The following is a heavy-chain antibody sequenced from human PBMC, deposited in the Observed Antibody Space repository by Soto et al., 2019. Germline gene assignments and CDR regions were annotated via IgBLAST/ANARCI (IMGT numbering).Heavy chain of an antibody. CDR2: IWYDGSNK. Sequence: QVQLVESGGGVVQPGRSLRLSCAASGFTFSSYGMHWVRQAPGKGLEWVAVIWYDGSNKYYADSVKGRFTISRDNSKNTLYLQMTSLRAEDTAVYYCARDSLGSYGYGNAFDIWGQGTMVTVSS. V-gene: IGHV3-33*01. J-gene: IGHJ3*02. CDR1: GFTFSSYG. D-gene: IGHD5-18*01. CDR3: ARDSLGSYGYGNAFDI.